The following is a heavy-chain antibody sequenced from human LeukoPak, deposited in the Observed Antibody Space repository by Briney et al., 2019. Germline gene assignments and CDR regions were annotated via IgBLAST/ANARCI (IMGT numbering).Heavy chain of an antibody. V-gene: IGHV3-66*01. CDR1: GFTVNNNY. CDR2: IYSGGST. J-gene: IGHJ4*02. CDR3: ASYLY. Sequence: GGSLRLSCAASGFTVNNNYIYWVRQAPGKGLEWVSVIYSGGSTYYTDSVKGRFTISRDNSKNTVSLQMSSLRAEDTAVYYCASYLYWGQGTLVTVSS.